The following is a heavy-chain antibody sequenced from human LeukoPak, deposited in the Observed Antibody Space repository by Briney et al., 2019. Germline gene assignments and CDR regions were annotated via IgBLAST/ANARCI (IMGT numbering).Heavy chain of an antibody. CDR2: IHHSTTT. CDR3: ARLSVGWESIADFDY. J-gene: IGHJ4*02. D-gene: IGHD2-21*01. CDR1: GYSISSGFY. V-gene: IGHV4-38-2*01. Sequence: PSETLSLTCAVSGYSISSGFYWGWIRQPPGKGLEWLGTIHHSTTTYYNPSPKSRVTISVDTSKNHFSLKLTSVTAADTAVYYCARLSVGWESIADFDYWGQRTLVIVSS.